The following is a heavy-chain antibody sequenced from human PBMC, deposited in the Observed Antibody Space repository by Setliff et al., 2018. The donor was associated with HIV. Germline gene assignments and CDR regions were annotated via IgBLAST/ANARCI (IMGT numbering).Heavy chain of an antibody. CDR2: INHGGST. CDR1: GASFSDYY. CDR3: ARRETGALYFGTFYYYGMDV. D-gene: IGHD3-10*01. Sequence: SETLSLTCAVYGASFSDYYWSWIRQPPGKGLEWIGEINHGGSTKYNPSLKSRVTISVDTSKNQFSLNLSSVTAADTAVYYCARRETGALYFGTFYYYGMDVWGQGTTVTVS. V-gene: IGHV4-34*01. J-gene: IGHJ6*02.